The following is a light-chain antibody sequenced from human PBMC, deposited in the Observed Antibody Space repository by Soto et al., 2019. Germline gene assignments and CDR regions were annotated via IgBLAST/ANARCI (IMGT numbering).Light chain of an antibody. CDR2: KAS. CDR1: QTISSW. CDR3: QQYNSYS. J-gene: IGKJ1*01. Sequence: DTQMTPSHSTLSGSVGDRVTITCRASQTISSWLAWYQQKPGKAPKLLIYKASTLKSGVPSRFSGSGSGTEFTLTITSLQPDDFATYYCQQYNSYSFGQGTKVDIK. V-gene: IGKV1-5*03.